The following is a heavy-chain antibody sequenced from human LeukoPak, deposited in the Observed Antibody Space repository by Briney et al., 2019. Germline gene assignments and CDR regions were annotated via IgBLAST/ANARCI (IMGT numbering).Heavy chain of an antibody. CDR2: ISGSGGST. D-gene: IGHD3-10*01. V-gene: IGHV3-23*01. Sequence: PGGSLRLSCAASEFTFSNYGMSWVRQAPGKGLEWVSGISGSGGSTYYADSVKGRFTISRDNSKNTLYLQMNSLRAEDTAVYYCAKDLGLWFGELFDYWGQGTLVTVSS. CDR3: AKDLGLWFGELFDY. CDR1: EFTFSNYG. J-gene: IGHJ4*02.